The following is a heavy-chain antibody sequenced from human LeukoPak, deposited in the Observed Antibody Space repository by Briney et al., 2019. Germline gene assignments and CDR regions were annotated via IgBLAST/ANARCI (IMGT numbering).Heavy chain of an antibody. CDR3: ARGGDYYYDSSGYLDAFDI. Sequence: SETLSLTCAVSGGSISSGGYSWSWIRQPPGKGLEWIGYIYHSGSTYYNPSLKSRVTISVDRSKNQFSLKLSSVTAADTAVYYCARGGDYYYDSSGYLDAFDIWGQGTMVTVPS. V-gene: IGHV4-30-2*01. J-gene: IGHJ3*02. CDR1: GGSISSGGYS. D-gene: IGHD3-22*01. CDR2: IYHSGST.